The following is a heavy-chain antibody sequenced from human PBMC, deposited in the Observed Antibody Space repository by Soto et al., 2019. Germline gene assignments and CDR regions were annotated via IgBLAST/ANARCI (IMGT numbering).Heavy chain of an antibody. J-gene: IGHJ3*02. CDR2: ISGSGGST. CDR1: GLTFSSYA. Sequence: PGGSLRLSCAASGLTFSSYAMSWVRQAPGKGLEWVSAISGSGGSTYYADSVKGRFTISRDNSKNTLYLQMNSLRAEDTAVYYCAKGWADYDFWSGYLTPGDAFDIWGQGTMVTVSS. D-gene: IGHD3-3*01. CDR3: AKGWADYDFWSGYLTPGDAFDI. V-gene: IGHV3-23*01.